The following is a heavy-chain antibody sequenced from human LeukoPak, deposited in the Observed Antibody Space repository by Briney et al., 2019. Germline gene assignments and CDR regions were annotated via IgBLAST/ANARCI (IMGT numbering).Heavy chain of an antibody. Sequence: SETLSLTCAVSGGSISSSNLWSWVRQPPGKGLEWIGEIYHSGSTNYNPSLKSRVTISVDKSKNQFSLKLSSVTAADTAVYYCARGYCSGGSCYPTPFDYWGQGTLVTVSS. CDR2: IYHSGST. V-gene: IGHV4-4*02. CDR1: GGSISSSNL. CDR3: ARGYCSGGSCYPTPFDY. J-gene: IGHJ4*02. D-gene: IGHD2-15*01.